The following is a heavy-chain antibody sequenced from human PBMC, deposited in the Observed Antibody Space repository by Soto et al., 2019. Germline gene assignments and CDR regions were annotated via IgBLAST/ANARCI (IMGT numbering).Heavy chain of an antibody. CDR1: GFTFSSFD. D-gene: IGHD3-10*01. J-gene: IGHJ6*02. CDR2: ISGSGGST. CDR3: VTHSGSYPYYYYGMDV. Sequence: VQLLESGGGLVQRGGSLRLSCAASGFTFSSFDMTWVRQAPGKGLEWVSGISGSGGSTYYAGSVKGRFTISRDNSKNTLHLQMNSLRAEDTAVYYCVTHSGSYPYYYYGMDVWGQGTTVTVSS. V-gene: IGHV3-23*01.